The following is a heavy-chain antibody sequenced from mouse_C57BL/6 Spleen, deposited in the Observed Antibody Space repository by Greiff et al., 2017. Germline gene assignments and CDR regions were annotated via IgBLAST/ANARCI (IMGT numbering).Heavy chain of an antibody. CDR3: ARPGDYDYDAAWFAY. J-gene: IGHJ3*01. Sequence: QVQLQQSGAELVKPGASVKLSCKASGYTFTSYWMHWVKQRPGRGLEWIGRIDPNSGGTKYNEKFKSKATLPVDKPSSTAYMQLSSLTSEDSAVYYGARPGDYDYDAAWFAYWGQGTLVTVSA. D-gene: IGHD2-4*01. V-gene: IGHV1-72*01. CDR1: GYTFTSYW. CDR2: IDPNSGGT.